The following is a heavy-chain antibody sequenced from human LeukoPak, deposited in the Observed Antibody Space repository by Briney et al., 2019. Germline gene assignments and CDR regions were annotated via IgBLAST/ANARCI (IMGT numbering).Heavy chain of an antibody. D-gene: IGHD3-9*01. V-gene: IGHV1-18*04. CDR3: AREGSFWFDWLGGYYFDY. Sequence: GASVTVSCKASGYTFTSYGISWVRQAPGQGLEWMGWISAYNGNTNYAQKLQGRVTMTTDTSTSTAYMELRSLRSDDTAVYYCAREGSFWFDWLGGYYFDYWGQGTLVTVSS. CDR2: ISAYNGNT. CDR1: GYTFTSYG. J-gene: IGHJ4*02.